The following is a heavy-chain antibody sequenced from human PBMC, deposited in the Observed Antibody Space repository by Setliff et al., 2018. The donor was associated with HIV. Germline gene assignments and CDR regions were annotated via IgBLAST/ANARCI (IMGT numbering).Heavy chain of an antibody. V-gene: IGHV3-66*01. CDR2: IYSDDYT. Sequence: GGSLRLSCAASGFNVNNKYMSWVRQAPGKGLEWVSIIYSDDYTKYADSLKGRFTISRDDSKKTAYLQMNSLRADDTAVYYCVKDVLKFWSGSGALDLWGPGTLVTVSS. D-gene: IGHD3-3*01. CDR3: VKDVLKFWSGSGALDL. CDR1: GFNVNNKY. J-gene: IGHJ5*02.